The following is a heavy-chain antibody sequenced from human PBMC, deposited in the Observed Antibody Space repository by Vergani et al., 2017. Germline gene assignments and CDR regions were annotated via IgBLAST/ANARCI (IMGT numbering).Heavy chain of an antibody. CDR1: GYTFSNYY. D-gene: IGHD3-9*01. J-gene: IGHJ4*02. V-gene: IGHV1-46*03. Sequence: QVQVVQSGAEVKKSGASVKVSCKPSGYTFSNYYMHWVRQDPGQGLEWMGIINPSGGHTNYAQKFQGRVTMTRDTSTSTVYMELSSLRSEDTAIYYCARGDYGILAGYRYWGQGTLVTVSA. CDR3: ARGDYGILAGYRY. CDR2: INPSGGHT.